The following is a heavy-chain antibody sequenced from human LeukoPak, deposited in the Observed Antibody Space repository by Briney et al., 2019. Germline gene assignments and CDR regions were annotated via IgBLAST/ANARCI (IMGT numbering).Heavy chain of an antibody. D-gene: IGHD4-23*01. CDR1: GFTFSTYA. J-gene: IGHJ4*02. V-gene: IGHV3-30-3*01. CDR3: ARDPTVVTLGFFDY. Sequence: PGGSPRLSCAASGFTFSTYAMHWVRQAPGKGLEWVAVISYDGSNKYYADSVKGRFTISRDNSKNTLYPQMNSLRAEDTAVYYCARDPTVVTLGFFDYWGQGTLVTVSS. CDR2: ISYDGSNK.